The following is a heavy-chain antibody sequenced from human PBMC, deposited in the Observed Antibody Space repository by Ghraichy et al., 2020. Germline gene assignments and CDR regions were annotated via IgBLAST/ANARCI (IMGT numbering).Heavy chain of an antibody. V-gene: IGHV3-23*01. Sequence: GGSLRLSCTASGFTFSSYAMSWVRQAPGKGLEWVSTISGSGDSTYYADSVKGRFTISRDNSKNTLYLQMNTLRAEDTAIYYCAKRDFWSATTFDYWGQGTLVTVSS. D-gene: IGHD3-3*01. CDR2: ISGSGDST. CDR3: AKRDFWSATTFDY. J-gene: IGHJ4*02. CDR1: GFTFSSYA.